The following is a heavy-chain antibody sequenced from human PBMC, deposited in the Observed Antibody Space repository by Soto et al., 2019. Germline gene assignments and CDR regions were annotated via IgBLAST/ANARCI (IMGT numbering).Heavy chain of an antibody. CDR2: IYYSGST. Sequence: QVQLQESGPGLMKPSQTLSLTCTVSGGSISSGGYYWSWIRQLPGKGLEWIGYIYYSGSTYYNPSLKSRVTISVDTSKNQFSLKLSSVTAADTAVYYCARDPGAAAGAYYYYYGMDVWGQGTTVTVSS. CDR1: GGSISSGGYY. D-gene: IGHD6-13*01. CDR3: ARDPGAAAGAYYYYYGMDV. J-gene: IGHJ6*02. V-gene: IGHV4-30-4*08.